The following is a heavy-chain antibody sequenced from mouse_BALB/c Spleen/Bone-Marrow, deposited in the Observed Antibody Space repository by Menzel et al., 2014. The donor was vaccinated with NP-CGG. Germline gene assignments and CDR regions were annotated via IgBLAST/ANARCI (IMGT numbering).Heavy chain of an antibody. J-gene: IGHJ2*01. D-gene: IGHD4-1*01. V-gene: IGHV1S81*02. Sequence: QVQLKQSGAELVKPGASVKLSCKASGYTFTSYYMYWVKQRPGRGLEWIGEINPSNGGTNFNEKFKSRATLTVDKSSSTAYMQLSSLTSEDSAAYYCTRGRTWDFDYWGQGTTLTVSS. CDR1: GYTFTSYY. CDR2: INPSNGGT. CDR3: TRGRTWDFDY.